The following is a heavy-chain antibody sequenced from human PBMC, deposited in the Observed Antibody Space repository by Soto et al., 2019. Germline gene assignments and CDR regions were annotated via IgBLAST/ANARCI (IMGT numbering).Heavy chain of an antibody. V-gene: IGHV4-30-4*01. Sequence: QVQLQESGPGLVKPSQTLSLTCTVSGGSIDNYEYYWTWIRQPPGKGLEWVGYIYYSGRTNYNPPLNSRLTISLDTSKNQFSLRLTSGSAADTAMYYCARDRSNSPDYFDFWGQGTLVTVSS. CDR2: IYYSGRT. CDR1: GGSIDNYEYY. J-gene: IGHJ4*02. D-gene: IGHD6-6*01. CDR3: ARDRSNSPDYFDF.